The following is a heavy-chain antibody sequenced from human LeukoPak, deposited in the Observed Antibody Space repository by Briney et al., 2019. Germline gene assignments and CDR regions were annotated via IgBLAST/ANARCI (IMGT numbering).Heavy chain of an antibody. D-gene: IGHD6-13*01. CDR1: GGSISSYY. Sequence: SETLSLTCTVSGGSISSYYWSWIRQPPGKGLEWIGYIYYSGSTNYNPSLKSRVTISVDTSKNQFSLKLSSVTAADTAVYYCATDLIAAAVYWGQGTLVTVSS. J-gene: IGHJ4*02. CDR2: IYYSGST. CDR3: ATDLIAAAVY. V-gene: IGHV4-59*12.